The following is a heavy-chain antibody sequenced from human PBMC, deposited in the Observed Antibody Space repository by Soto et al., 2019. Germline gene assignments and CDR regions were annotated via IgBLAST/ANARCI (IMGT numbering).Heavy chain of an antibody. CDR1: GGSVSNSNYY. J-gene: IGHJ4*02. V-gene: IGHV4-39*01. Sequence: SSETLSLTCTVSGGSVSNSNYYWGWIRQSPGKGLEWIGSVYYRGRSYSKSSVKSRVTISVDTSKNQFSLNLNSVTASDTAVYYCVSQRTSVLTQAYFDYWGPGAMVTVAS. CDR3: VSQRTSVLTQAYFDY. D-gene: IGHD2-8*01. CDR2: VYYRGRS.